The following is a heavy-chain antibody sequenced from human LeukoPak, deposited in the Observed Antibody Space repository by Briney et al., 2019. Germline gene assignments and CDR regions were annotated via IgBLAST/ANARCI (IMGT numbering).Heavy chain of an antibody. J-gene: IGHJ4*02. V-gene: IGHV3-30-3*01. D-gene: IGHD3-16*01. Sequence: GGSLRLSCAASGFTVSSNYMSWVRQAPGKGLEWVAVISYDGSNKYYADSVKGRFTISRDNSKNTLYLQMNSLRAEDTAVYYCARGTEGGDFDYWGQGTLVTVSS. CDR3: ARGTEGGDFDY. CDR1: GFTVSSNY. CDR2: ISYDGSNK.